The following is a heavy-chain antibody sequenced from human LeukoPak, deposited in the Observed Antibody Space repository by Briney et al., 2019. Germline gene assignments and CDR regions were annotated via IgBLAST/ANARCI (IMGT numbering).Heavy chain of an antibody. V-gene: IGHV3-30-3*01. J-gene: IGHJ3*02. CDR2: ISYDGSNK. D-gene: IGHD3-10*01. CDR1: GFTFSSYA. Sequence: GGSLRLSCAASGFTFSSYAMHWVRQAPGKGLEWVAVISYDGSNKYYADSVKGRFTISRDNSKNTLYLQMNSLRAEDTAVYYCATTYYYGSGSYGAFDIWGQGTMVTVSS. CDR3: ATTYYYGSGSYGAFDI.